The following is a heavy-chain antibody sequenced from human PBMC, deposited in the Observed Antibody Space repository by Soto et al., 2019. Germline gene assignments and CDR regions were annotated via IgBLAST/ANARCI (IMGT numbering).Heavy chain of an antibody. CDR3: VRQPGGVATPGDDY. CDR2: ISAYNGNA. Sequence: GASVKVSCKASGYTFTSYGISWVRQAPGQGLEWMGWISAYNGNANYAQKFQGRVTMTRATSTSTAYMELRRLTSDDTAVYYCVRQPGGVATPGDDYWGQGTLVTAPQ. V-gene: IGHV1-18*01. D-gene: IGHD2-15*01. J-gene: IGHJ4*02. CDR1: GYTFTSYG.